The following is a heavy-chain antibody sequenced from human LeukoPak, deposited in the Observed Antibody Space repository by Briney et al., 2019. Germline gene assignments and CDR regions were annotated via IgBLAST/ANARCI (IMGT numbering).Heavy chain of an antibody. V-gene: IGHV3-30*04. J-gene: IGHJ4*02. D-gene: IGHD3-16*01. CDR1: GFTFSTYA. CDR3: ARSFGGIFDY. Sequence: PGGSLRLSCAASGFTFSTYAMQWVRQAPGKGLEWVAVISYDGSHKYYEDSVKGRFTISRDNSKNTLFLQMNSLRAEDTAVYYCARSFGGIFDYWGQGTLVTVSS. CDR2: ISYDGSHK.